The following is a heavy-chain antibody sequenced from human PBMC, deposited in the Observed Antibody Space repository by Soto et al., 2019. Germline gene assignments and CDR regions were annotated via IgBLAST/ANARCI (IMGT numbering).Heavy chain of an antibody. D-gene: IGHD3-22*01. V-gene: IGHV4-34*01. Sequence: SETLSLTCAVYGGSFSGYYWSWIRQPPGKGLEWIGEINHSGSTNYNPSLKSRVTISVDTSKNQFSLKLSSVTAADTAVYYCARGLLPNSRGVYFQHWGQGTLVTVSS. CDR1: GGSFSGYY. CDR3: ARGLLPNSRGVYFQH. J-gene: IGHJ1*01. CDR2: INHSGST.